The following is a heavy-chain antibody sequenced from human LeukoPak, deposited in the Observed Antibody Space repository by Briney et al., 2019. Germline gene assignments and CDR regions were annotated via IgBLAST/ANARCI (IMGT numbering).Heavy chain of an antibody. CDR3: ASFQDDILTGYNDY. V-gene: IGHV1-2*02. J-gene: IGHJ4*02. Sequence: ASVKVSCKASGYTFTGYYMHWVRQAPGQGLEWMGWINPSSGGTNYAQKFQGRVTMTRDTSISTAYMELSRLRSDDTAVYYCASFQDDILTGYNDYWGQGTLVTVSS. CDR2: INPSSGGT. D-gene: IGHD3-9*01. CDR1: GYTFTGYY.